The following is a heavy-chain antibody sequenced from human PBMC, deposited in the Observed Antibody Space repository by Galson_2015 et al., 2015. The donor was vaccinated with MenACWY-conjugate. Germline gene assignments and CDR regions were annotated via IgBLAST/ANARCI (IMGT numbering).Heavy chain of an antibody. CDR2: IKSKADGETT. J-gene: IGHJ3*01. CDR3: THSSSSSIA. CDR1: GFTFSDDW. Sequence: SLRLSCAASGFTFSDDWMTWVRQAPGKGLEWVGRIKSKADGETTDYAAPVKDRFIISRDDSKNTIYLQINSLKIGDRGVYYCTHSSSSSIAWGQGTMVAV. D-gene: IGHD6-6*01. V-gene: IGHV3-15*01.